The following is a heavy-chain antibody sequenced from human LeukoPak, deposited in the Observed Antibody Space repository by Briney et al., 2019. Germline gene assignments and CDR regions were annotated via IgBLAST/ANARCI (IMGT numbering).Heavy chain of an antibody. CDR2: INHSGST. CDR1: GGSFSGYY. J-gene: IGHJ4*02. CDR3: ARGGPAYCSSTSCYTPTGY. Sequence: PSGSLSLTCAAYGGSFSGYYWSWIRQAPGKGLEWIGEINHSGSTNYYPSLKSRVTISVDTSKNQFSLKLSSVTAADTAVYYCARGGPAYCSSTSCYTPTGYWGQGTLVTVSS. V-gene: IGHV4-34*01. D-gene: IGHD2-2*02.